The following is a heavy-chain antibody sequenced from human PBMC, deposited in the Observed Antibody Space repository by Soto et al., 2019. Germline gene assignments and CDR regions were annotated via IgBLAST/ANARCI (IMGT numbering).Heavy chain of an antibody. CDR3: ARDRVGIVATIPIYYYGMDV. V-gene: IGHV4-34*01. D-gene: IGHD5-12*01. CDR2: INHSGST. CDR1: GGSFSGYY. Sequence: PSETLSLTCAVYGGSFSGYYWSWIRQPPGKGLEWIGEINHSGSTNYNPSLKSRVTISVDTSKNQFSLKLSSVTAADTAVYYCARDRVGIVATIPIYYYGMDVWGQGTTVTVSS. J-gene: IGHJ6*02.